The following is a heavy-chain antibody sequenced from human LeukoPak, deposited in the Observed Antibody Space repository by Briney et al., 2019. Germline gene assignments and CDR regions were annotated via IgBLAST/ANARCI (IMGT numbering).Heavy chain of an antibody. CDR1: GFTFSSYA. Sequence: GGSLRLSCAASGFTFSSYAMSWVRQAPGKGLEWVSAISGSGGSTYYADSVKGRFTISRDNSKNTLYLQMNILRAEDTAVYYRAILPGEYYDIPHEAVDIWGQGTMVTVSS. CDR2: ISGSGGST. J-gene: IGHJ3*02. D-gene: IGHD3-9*01. CDR3: AILPGEYYDIPHEAVDI. V-gene: IGHV3-23*01.